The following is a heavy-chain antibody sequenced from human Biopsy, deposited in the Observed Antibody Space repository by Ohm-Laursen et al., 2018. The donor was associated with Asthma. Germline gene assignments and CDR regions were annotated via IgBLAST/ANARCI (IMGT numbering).Heavy chain of an antibody. CDR1: GYTFNSAG. CDR3: ARAVDYSHYYGIDV. D-gene: IGHD3-10*01. Sequence: GSSVKVSCKTSGYTFNSAGITWVRQAPGRGLEWMGWISVYNGNTKVAQKLQDRVTMITDTSTSTAYMELRSLRSDDTAVYFCARAVDYSHYYGIDVWGQGTTVTV. CDR2: ISVYNGNT. J-gene: IGHJ6*02. V-gene: IGHV1-18*01.